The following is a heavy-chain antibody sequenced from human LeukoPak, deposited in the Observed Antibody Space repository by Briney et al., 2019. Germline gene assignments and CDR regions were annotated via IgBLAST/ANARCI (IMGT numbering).Heavy chain of an antibody. CDR3: ARLAAAVSLFDY. V-gene: IGHV3-48*03. CDR2: ISSSGSTI. CDR1: GFTFSSYE. J-gene: IGHJ4*02. D-gene: IGHD6-13*01. Sequence: GGSLRLSCAASGFTFSSYEMNWVRQAPGKGLEWVSYISSSGSTIYYADSVKGRFTISRDNAKNSLYLQMNSLRAEDTAVYYCARLAAAVSLFDYWGQGTLVTVSS.